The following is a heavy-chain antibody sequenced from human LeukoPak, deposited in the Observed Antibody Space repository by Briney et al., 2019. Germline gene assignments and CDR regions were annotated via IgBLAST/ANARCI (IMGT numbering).Heavy chain of an antibody. CDR1: GFVFRNYA. CDR3: ARNDYGDYQFDY. CDR2: ISYDGSKI. V-gene: IGHV3-30-3*01. D-gene: IGHD4-17*01. Sequence: PGGTLRLSCAASGFVFRNYAMHWVRQAPGKGLEWVAVISYDGSKIYYADSVKGRFTISRDNSKNTLYLQVNSLRAEDTAIYYCARNDYGDYQFDYWGQGTLVTVSS. J-gene: IGHJ4*02.